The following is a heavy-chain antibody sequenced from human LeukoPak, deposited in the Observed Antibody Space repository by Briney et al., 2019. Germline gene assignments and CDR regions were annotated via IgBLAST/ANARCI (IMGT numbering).Heavy chain of an antibody. CDR3: AKAPVTTCSGAYCYPFDY. J-gene: IGHJ4*02. D-gene: IGHD2-21*01. V-gene: IGHV3-30*04. CDR1: GFTLSSYA. CDR2: ISYDGSNK. Sequence: GGSLRLSCAASGFTLSSYAMHWVRQAPGKGLEWVAVISYDGSNKYYADSVKGRFTISRDSSKNTLYLQMNRLRAEDAAVYYCAKAPVTTCSGAYCYPFDYWGQGTLVTVSS.